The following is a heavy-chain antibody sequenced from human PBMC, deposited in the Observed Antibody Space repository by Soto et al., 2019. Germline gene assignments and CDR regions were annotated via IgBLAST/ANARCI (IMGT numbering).Heavy chain of an antibody. D-gene: IGHD6-6*01. CDR3: AKESIAARPLYYYGMDV. Sequence: GGSLRLSCAASGFTFSSYGMHWVRQAPGKGLEWVAVISYDGSNKYYADSVKGRFTIPRDNSKNTLYLQMNSLRAEDTAVYYCAKESIAARPLYYYGMDVWGQGTTVTASS. CDR1: GFTFSSYG. J-gene: IGHJ6*02. V-gene: IGHV3-30*18. CDR2: ISYDGSNK.